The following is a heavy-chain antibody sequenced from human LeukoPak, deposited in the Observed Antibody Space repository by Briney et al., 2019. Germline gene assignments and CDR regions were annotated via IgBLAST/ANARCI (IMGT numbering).Heavy chain of an antibody. V-gene: IGHV4-59*01. CDR2: IYYSGST. D-gene: IGHD3-10*01. Sequence: SETLSLTCTVSGGSISSYYWSWIRQPPGKGLEWIGYIYYSGSTNYNPSLKSRVTISVDTSKNRFSLKLSSVTAADTAVYYCARAGLLWFGGESWFDPWGQGTLVTVSS. CDR1: GGSISSYY. J-gene: IGHJ5*02. CDR3: ARAGLLWFGGESWFDP.